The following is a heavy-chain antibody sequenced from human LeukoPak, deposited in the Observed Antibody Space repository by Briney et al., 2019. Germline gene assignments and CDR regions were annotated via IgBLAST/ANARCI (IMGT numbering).Heavy chain of an antibody. D-gene: IGHD2-2*01. CDR2: IHHGGST. CDR3: ARRGATGYCSSTSCYAFDY. CDR1: GGSISSGGYY. V-gene: IGHV4-30-2*01. J-gene: IGHJ4*02. Sequence: PSQTLSLTCTVSGGSISSGGYYWSWIRQPPGKGLEWIGYIHHGGSTYYNPSLKSRVTISVDRSKNQFSLKLSSVTAADTAVYYCARRGATGYCSSTSCYAFDYWGQGTLVTVSS.